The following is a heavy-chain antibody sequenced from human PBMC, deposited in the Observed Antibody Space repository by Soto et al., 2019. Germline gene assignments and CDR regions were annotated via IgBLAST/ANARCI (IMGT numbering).Heavy chain of an antibody. V-gene: IGHV4-59*08. CDR3: ARRGLKYSSFHNYYYMDV. D-gene: IGHD6-6*01. CDR1: GGSISSYY. Sequence: SETLSLTCTVSGGSISSYYWSWIRQPPGKGLEWIGYIYYSGSTNYNPSLKSRVTISVDTSKNQFSLKLSSVTAADTAVYYCARRGLKYSSFHNYYYMDVWGKGTTVTVSS. CDR2: IYYSGST. J-gene: IGHJ6*03.